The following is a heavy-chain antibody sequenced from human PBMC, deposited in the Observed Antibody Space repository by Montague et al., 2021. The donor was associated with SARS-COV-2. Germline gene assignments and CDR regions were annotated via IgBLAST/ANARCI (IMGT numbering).Heavy chain of an antibody. J-gene: IGHJ4*02. D-gene: IGHD3-3*01. CDR1: GGSIRSYY. V-gene: IGHV4-59*01. CDR3: ARFWSGYVDK. Sequence: SETLSLTCSFSGGSIRSYYWSWIRLPPGQTLDWLGYIYYTWETTPNPSLKSRVTISVDTSRSQFSLRLTSVTAADTAVSFCARFWSGYVDKWSQGTLVTVSS. CDR2: IYYTWET.